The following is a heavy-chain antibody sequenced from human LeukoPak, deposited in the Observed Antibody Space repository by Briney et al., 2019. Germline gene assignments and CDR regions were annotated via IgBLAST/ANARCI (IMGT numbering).Heavy chain of an antibody. CDR2: ISYDGSNK. V-gene: IGHV3-30*04. J-gene: IGHJ4*02. Sequence: GGSLRLSCAASGFTFSSYAMHWVRQAPGKGLEWVAVISYDGSNKYYADSVKGRFTISRDNSKNTLYLQMNSLRAEDTAVYYCAKALSPYSSSSGPDYWGQGTLVTVSS. CDR3: AKALSPYSSSSGPDY. CDR1: GFTFSSYA. D-gene: IGHD6-6*01.